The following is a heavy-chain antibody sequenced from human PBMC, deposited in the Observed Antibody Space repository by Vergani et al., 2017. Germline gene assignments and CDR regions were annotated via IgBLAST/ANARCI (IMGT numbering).Heavy chain of an antibody. Sequence: EVQLVESGGGLVKPGGSLRLSCAASGFTFSSYSMNWVRQAPGKGLEWVSSISSSSSYIYYADSVKGRFTSSRDNAKNSLYLQMNSLRAEDTAVYYCARDFSQWRGHAFDIWGQGTMVTVSS. V-gene: IGHV3-21*01. CDR3: ARDFSQWRGHAFDI. CDR2: ISSSSSYI. D-gene: IGHD6-19*01. J-gene: IGHJ3*02. CDR1: GFTFSSYS.